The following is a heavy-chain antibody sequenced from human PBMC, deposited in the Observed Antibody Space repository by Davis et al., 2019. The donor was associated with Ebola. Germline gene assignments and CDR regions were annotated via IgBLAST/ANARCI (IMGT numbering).Heavy chain of an antibody. Sequence: GESLKISCAASGFTFSSYWMSWVRQAPGKGPEWVANIKQDGSEKYYVDSVKGRFTISRDNAKNSLYLQMNSLRAEDTAVYYCARVEDSSSWFVGWFDPWGQGTLVTVSS. CDR3: ARVEDSSSWFVGWFDP. D-gene: IGHD6-13*01. CDR1: GFTFSSYW. V-gene: IGHV3-7*01. J-gene: IGHJ5*02. CDR2: IKQDGSEK.